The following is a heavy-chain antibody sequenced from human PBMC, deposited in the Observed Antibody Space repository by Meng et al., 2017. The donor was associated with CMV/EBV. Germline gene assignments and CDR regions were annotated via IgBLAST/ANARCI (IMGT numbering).Heavy chain of an antibody. Sequence: GESLKISCAASGFTFSSYWMHWVRQAPGKGLVWVSRINSDGSSTSYADSVKGRFTISRDNAKNTLYLQMNSLRAEDTAVYYCARNVDYGIDVWGQGTTVTVSS. CDR3: ARNVDYGIDV. J-gene: IGHJ6*02. V-gene: IGHV3-74*01. D-gene: IGHD5-12*01. CDR2: INSDGSST. CDR1: GFTFSSYW.